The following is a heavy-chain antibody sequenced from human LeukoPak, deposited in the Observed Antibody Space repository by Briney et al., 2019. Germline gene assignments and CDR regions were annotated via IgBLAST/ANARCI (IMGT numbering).Heavy chain of an antibody. D-gene: IGHD2-2*02. CDR1: GFTFSSYS. CDR3: ARDKDIVVVPAAILSESYYCGMDV. V-gene: IGHV3-21*01. CDR2: ISSSSSYI. J-gene: IGHJ6*02. Sequence: GGSLRLSCAASGFTFSSYSMNWVRQAPGKGLEWVSSISSSSSYIYYADSVKGRFTISRDNAKNSLYLQMNSLRAEDTAVYYCARDKDIVVVPAAILSESYYCGMDVWGQGTTVTVSS.